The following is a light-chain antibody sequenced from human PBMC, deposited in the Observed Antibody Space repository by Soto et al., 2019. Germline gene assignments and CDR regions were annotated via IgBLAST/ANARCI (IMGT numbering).Light chain of an antibody. CDR2: GAY. CDR3: QQYGTSPRT. CDR1: LSVTSY. Sequence: ENVLPQSPGPLSLSPGARSTLSCRASLSVTSYLAWYQKKPGQPPRLLIYGAYNRHTGIPDRVSGSGSGTDVTLTISSLQPEDVAVYDCQQYGTSPRTFGQGTKVDIK. V-gene: IGKV3-20*01. J-gene: IGKJ2*01.